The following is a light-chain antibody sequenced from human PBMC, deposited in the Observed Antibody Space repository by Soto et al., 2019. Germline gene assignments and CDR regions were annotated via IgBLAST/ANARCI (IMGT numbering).Light chain of an antibody. CDR1: EDIGNN. CDR2: GAS. J-gene: IGKJ4*01. V-gene: IGKV3-15*01. CDR3: HQYKDWPRT. Sequence: EIVMTQSPVTLSLSPGERATLSCRASEDIGNNLAWYQQKPGQPPRLLIFGASTRATNIASRFGGTGSGTEFTLTITSLQSGDFATYSCHQYKDWPRTFGGGTKV.